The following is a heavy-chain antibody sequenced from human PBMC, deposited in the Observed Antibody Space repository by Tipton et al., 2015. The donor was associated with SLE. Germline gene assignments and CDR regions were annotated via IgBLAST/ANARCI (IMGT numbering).Heavy chain of an antibody. CDR3: ARDITIFGVVASPRAFDI. D-gene: IGHD3-3*01. CDR2: TYYRSKWYN. Sequence: GLVKPSQTLSLTCAISGDSVSSNSAAWSWIRQSPSRGLEWLGRTYYRSKWYNDYAVSVKSRITINPDTSKNQFSLQLNSVTPEDTAVYYCARDITIFGVVASPRAFDIWGQGTMVTVSS. J-gene: IGHJ3*02. V-gene: IGHV6-1*01. CDR1: GDSVSSNSAA.